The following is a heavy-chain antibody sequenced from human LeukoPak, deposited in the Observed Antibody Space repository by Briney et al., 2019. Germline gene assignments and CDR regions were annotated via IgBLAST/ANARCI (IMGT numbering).Heavy chain of an antibody. CDR3: ERANCSGGSCYPRGAFDI. Sequence: PSETLSLTCAVYGGSFRGYYWSWIRQPPGKGLEWIGEINHSGSTNYNPSLKSRVTISVDTSKNQFSLKLSSVTAADTAVYYCERANCSGGSCYPRGAFDIWGQGTMVTVSS. J-gene: IGHJ3*02. V-gene: IGHV4-34*01. CDR2: INHSGST. CDR1: GGSFRGYY. D-gene: IGHD2-15*01.